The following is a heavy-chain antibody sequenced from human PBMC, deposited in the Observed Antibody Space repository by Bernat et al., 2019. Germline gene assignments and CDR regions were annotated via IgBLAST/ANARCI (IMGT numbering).Heavy chain of an antibody. Sequence: QVQLVESGGGVVQPGRSLRLSCAASGFTFSHYGMHWARQAPGMGLEWVASIWYDGSNEQYADSVKGRFTISRDNSKNTLYVQMNSLRVEDTAVYYCAAGTNGYYGVDYWGQGTLVTVSA. CDR2: IWYDGSNE. CDR3: AAGTNGYYGVDY. D-gene: IGHD3-22*01. J-gene: IGHJ4*02. CDR1: GFTFSHYG. V-gene: IGHV3-33*01.